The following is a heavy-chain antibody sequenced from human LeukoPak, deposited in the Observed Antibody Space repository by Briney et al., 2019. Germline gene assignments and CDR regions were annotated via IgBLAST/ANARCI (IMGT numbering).Heavy chain of an antibody. CDR3: AKRHTGYSFFDY. Sequence: GGSLRLSCAASGFTFSSYAMSWVRQAPWKGLEWVSAISGSGGSTYYADSVKGRFTISRDNSKNTLYLQMNSLRAEDTAVYYCAKRHTGYSFFDYWGQGTLVTVSS. D-gene: IGHD3-9*01. CDR1: GFTFSSYA. J-gene: IGHJ4*02. V-gene: IGHV3-23*01. CDR2: ISGSGGST.